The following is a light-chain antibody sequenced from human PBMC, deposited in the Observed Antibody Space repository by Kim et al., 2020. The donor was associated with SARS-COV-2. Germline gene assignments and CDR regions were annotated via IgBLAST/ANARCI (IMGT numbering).Light chain of an antibody. V-gene: IGLV1-51*01. CDR2: DNN. Sequence: GQKVAISSSGSSSNTGNKYVSWYQQLPGTAPKLLIYDNNKRPSGIPDRFSGSKSGTSATLGITGLQTGDEADYYCGTWDSSLSAGVFGGGTKLTVL. CDR1: SSNTGNKY. CDR3: GTWDSSLSAGV. J-gene: IGLJ2*01.